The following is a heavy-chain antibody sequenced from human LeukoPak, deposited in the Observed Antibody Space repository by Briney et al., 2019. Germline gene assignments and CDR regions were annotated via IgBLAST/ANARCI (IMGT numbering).Heavy chain of an antibody. J-gene: IGHJ4*02. CDR3: ARGRYGSSYYHIGY. D-gene: IGHD6-13*01. V-gene: IGHV3-74*01. CDR1: GFTFSGYW. Sequence: GGSLRLSCAASGFTFSGYWMRWVRQAPGKGLVRVARIHNEGSSTTYADSVKGRFTISRDNAKNTLYLQMNSLRAEDTAVYYCARGRYGSSYYHIGYWGQGTLVTVSS. CDR2: IHNEGSST.